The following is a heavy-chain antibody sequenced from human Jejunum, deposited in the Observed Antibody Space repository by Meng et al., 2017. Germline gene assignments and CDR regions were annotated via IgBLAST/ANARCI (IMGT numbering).Heavy chain of an antibody. J-gene: IGHJ3*02. Sequence: GESLKISCAASGFTFSDYWMSWVRQAPGKGLEWVALIKQDGSEKRYVDSVKGRFTFSRDNAENSLYLQMNSLRAEDTAMYYCARDPGWGALDIWGQGTMVTVSS. CDR1: GFTFSDYW. CDR2: IKQDGSEK. D-gene: IGHD6-19*01. V-gene: IGHV3-7*01. CDR3: ARDPGWGALDI.